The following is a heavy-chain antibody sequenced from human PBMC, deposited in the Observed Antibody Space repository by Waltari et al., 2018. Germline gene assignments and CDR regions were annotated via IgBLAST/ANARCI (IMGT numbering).Heavy chain of an antibody. CDR3: ARDYCDRTNCHGMDV. D-gene: IGHD3-22*01. Sequence: QVQLVESGGGVVPPGRSLRLSCAASDFTFSSYAMHWVRQAPGKGLEWVAVISYNERNIYYGDSVKGRFAISRDNSKKMLYLQMNSLRAEDTAVYYCARDYCDRTNCHGMDVWGQGTTVTVSS. CDR1: DFTFSSYA. CDR2: ISYNERNI. J-gene: IGHJ6*02. V-gene: IGHV3-30*09.